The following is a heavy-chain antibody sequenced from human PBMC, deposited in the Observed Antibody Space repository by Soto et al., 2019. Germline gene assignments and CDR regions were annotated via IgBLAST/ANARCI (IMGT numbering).Heavy chain of an antibody. CDR3: AKVVRYDFWSGSDY. CDR1: GFTFSDYY. Sequence: GGSLRLSCAASGFTFSDYYMSWIRQAPGKGLEWVSYISSSGSTIYYADSVKGRFTISRDNAKNSLYLQMNSLRAEDTAIYYCAKVVRYDFWSGSDYWGQGTLVTVSS. D-gene: IGHD3-3*01. J-gene: IGHJ4*02. CDR2: ISSSGSTI. V-gene: IGHV3-11*01.